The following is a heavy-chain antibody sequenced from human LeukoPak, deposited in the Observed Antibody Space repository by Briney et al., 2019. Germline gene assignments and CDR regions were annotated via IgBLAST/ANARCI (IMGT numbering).Heavy chain of an antibody. Sequence: PGGSLRLSCAASGFTFSSYAMSWVRQAPGKGLEWVSAISGSGGSTYYADSVKGRFTISRDNSKNTLYLQMNSLRAEDTAVYYCAKHSGSYYYQSMDVWGQGTTVTVSS. J-gene: IGHJ6*02. CDR2: ISGSGGST. D-gene: IGHD6-25*01. CDR1: GFTFSSYA. CDR3: AKHSGSYYYQSMDV. V-gene: IGHV3-23*01.